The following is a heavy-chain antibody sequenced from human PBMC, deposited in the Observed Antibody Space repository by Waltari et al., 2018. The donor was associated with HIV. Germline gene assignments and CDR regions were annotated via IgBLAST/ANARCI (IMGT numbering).Heavy chain of an antibody. D-gene: IGHD3-22*01. CDR3: AGAYDSSGYAYFYYYMDV. J-gene: IGHJ6*03. V-gene: IGHV4-61*08. CDR2: IYYTGST. Sequence: QVQLQESGTGLVKPSETLSLPCTASGGSVSSGGYFWGWTRQPPEKRLEWIGYIYYTGSTNYNSSLKGRVTISVDTSKNQFSLNLSSVTATDTAIYYCAGAYDSSGYAYFYYYMDVWGKGTTVTVSS. CDR1: GGSVSSGGYF.